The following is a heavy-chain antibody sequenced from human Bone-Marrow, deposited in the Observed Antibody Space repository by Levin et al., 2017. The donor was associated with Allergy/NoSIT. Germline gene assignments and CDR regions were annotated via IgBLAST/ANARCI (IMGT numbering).Heavy chain of an antibody. CDR1: GFTFSNAW. CDR3: TTKYSSSTYGVVDY. V-gene: IGHV3-15*01. D-gene: IGHD6-6*01. Sequence: LSLTCAASGFTFSNAWMSWVRQAPGKGLEWVGRIKSKTDGGTTDYAAPVKGRFTISRDDSKNTLYLQMNSLKTEDTAVYYCTTKYSSSTYGVVDYWGQGTLVTVSS. J-gene: IGHJ4*02. CDR2: IKSKTDGGTT.